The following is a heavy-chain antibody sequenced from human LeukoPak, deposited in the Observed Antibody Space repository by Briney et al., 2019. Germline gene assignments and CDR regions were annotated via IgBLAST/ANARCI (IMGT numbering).Heavy chain of an antibody. CDR2: IKQDGNEM. CDR3: TRGGFYPEY. V-gene: IGHV3-7*01. Sequence: GGSLRLSCAASGFTFSSYWMSWVRQAPGKGLEWVANIKQDGNEMSYVDSVKGRFTISRDNAKKSLYLQMNSLRAEDTAVYYCTRGGFYPEYWGQGTLVTVSS. CDR1: GFTFSSYW. J-gene: IGHJ4*02. D-gene: IGHD3-3*01.